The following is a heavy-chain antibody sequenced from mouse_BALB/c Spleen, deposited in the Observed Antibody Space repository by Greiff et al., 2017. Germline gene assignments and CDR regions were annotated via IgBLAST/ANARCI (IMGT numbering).Heavy chain of an antibody. CDR2: IYPGDGDT. J-gene: IGHJ2*01. CDR1: GYAFSSYW. CDR3: ARVEGLRRRLDY. V-gene: IGHV1-80*01. Sequence: QVQLKESGAELVRPGSSVKISCKASGYAFSSYWMNWVKQRPGQGLEWIGQIYPGDGDTNYNGKFKGKATLTADKSSSTAYMQLSSLTSEDSAVYFCARVEGLRRRLDYWGQGTTLTVSS. D-gene: IGHD2-2*01.